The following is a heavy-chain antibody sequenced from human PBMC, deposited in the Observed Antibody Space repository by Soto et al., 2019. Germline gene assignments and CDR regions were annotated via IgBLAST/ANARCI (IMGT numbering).Heavy chain of an antibody. D-gene: IGHD6-13*01. V-gene: IGHV4-31*03. CDR3: VKSRFSSNWPRDS. Sequence: SETLSLTCSVSGASITRGNFYWSWVRQRPGQGLQWIGLIYSNASPLYNPSLKSRLIISLDASKNQFSLTLSSVTAADTGVYSCVKSRFSSNWPRDSWGQGLLVTVSS. CDR1: GASITRGNFY. J-gene: IGHJ5*01. CDR2: IYSNASP.